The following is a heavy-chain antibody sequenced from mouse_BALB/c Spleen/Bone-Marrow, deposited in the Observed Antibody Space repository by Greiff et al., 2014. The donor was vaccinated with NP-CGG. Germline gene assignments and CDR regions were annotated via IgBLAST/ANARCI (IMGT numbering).Heavy chain of an antibody. CDR1: GFTFTDYY. D-gene: IGHD2-1*01. Sequence: EVQLEESGGGLVQPGGSLRLPCATSGFTFTDYYMSWVRQPPGKALEWLGFIRNKANGYTTEYSASVKGRFTISRDNSQSILYLQMNTLRAEDSATYYCARDIGNYVRFAYWGQGTLVTVSA. CDR3: ARDIGNYVRFAY. V-gene: IGHV7-3*02. CDR2: IRNKANGYTT. J-gene: IGHJ3*01.